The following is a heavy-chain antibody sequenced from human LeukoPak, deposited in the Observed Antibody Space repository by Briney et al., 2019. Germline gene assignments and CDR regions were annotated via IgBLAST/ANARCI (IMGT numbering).Heavy chain of an antibody. CDR3: ARDRGRYNWNYFQHYYYGMDV. Sequence: AGGSLRLSCAASGFTFSSYAMLWVRQAPGKGLEWVAVISYDGSNKYYADSVKGRFTISRDNSKNTLYLQMNSLRAEDTAVYYCARDRGRYNWNYFQHYYYGMDVWGQGTTVTVSS. V-gene: IGHV3-30-3*01. J-gene: IGHJ6*02. CDR2: ISYDGSNK. D-gene: IGHD1-7*01. CDR1: GFTFSSYA.